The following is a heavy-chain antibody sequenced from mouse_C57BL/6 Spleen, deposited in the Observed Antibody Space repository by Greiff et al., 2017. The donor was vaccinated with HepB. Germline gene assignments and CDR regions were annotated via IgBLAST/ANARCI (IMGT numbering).Heavy chain of an antibody. Sequence: EVQLQQSGPVLVKPGASVKMSCKASGYTFTDYYMNWVKQSHGKSLEWIGVINPYNGGTSYNQKFKGKATLTVDKSSSTAYMELNSLTSEDSAVYYCERKDYSDYFDYWGQGTTLTVSS. J-gene: IGHJ2*01. D-gene: IGHD2-12*01. CDR1: GYTFTDYY. CDR2: INPYNGGT. V-gene: IGHV1-19*01. CDR3: ERKDYSDYFDY.